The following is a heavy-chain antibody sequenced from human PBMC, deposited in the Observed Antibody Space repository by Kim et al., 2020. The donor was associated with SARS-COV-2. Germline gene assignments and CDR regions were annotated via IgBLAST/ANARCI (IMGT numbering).Heavy chain of an antibody. V-gene: IGHV4-59*01. J-gene: IGHJ5*02. CDR2: IYYSGST. CDR3: ARGEYYYDSSGRYNWFDP. Sequence: SETLSLTCTVSGGSISSYYWSWIRQPPGKGLEWIGYIYYSGSTNYNPSLKSRVTISVDTSKNQFSLKLNSVTAADTAVYYCARGEYYYDSSGRYNWFDPWGQGTLVTVSS. D-gene: IGHD3-22*01. CDR1: GGSISSYY.